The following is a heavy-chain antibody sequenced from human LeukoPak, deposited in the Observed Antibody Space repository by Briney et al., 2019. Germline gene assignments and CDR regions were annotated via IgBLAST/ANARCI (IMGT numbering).Heavy chain of an antibody. Sequence: SETLSLTCTVSGGSISSYSWGWIRQPPGKGLEWIGYIYYSGSTSSNPSLRSRLTISGDTSKNQFSLRLSSVTAADTAMYYCARDSGGAAGGSGMGYGFDIWGQGTMVTVSS. CDR1: GGSISSYS. V-gene: IGHV4-59*01. CDR3: ARDSGGAAGGSGMGYGFDI. J-gene: IGHJ3*02. CDR2: IYYSGST. D-gene: IGHD6-13*01.